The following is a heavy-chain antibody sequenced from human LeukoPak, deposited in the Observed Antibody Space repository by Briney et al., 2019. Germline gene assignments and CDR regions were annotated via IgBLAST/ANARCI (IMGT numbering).Heavy chain of an antibody. CDR2: IYYSGST. Sequence: PSETLSLTCTVSGGSISSYYWSWIRQPPGKGLEWIGYIYYSGSTNYNPSLKSRVTISVDTSKNQFSLKLSSVTAADTAVYYCARGAVAGTPRNYFDYWGRGTLVTVSS. CDR3: ARGAVAGTPRNYFDY. V-gene: IGHV4-59*08. J-gene: IGHJ4*02. D-gene: IGHD6-19*01. CDR1: GGSISSYY.